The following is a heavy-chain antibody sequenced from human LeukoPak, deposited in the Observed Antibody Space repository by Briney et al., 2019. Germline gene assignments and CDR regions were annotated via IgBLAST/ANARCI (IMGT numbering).Heavy chain of an antibody. D-gene: IGHD3-9*01. CDR3: ARARRYFDWLLYGNWFDP. CDR1: GGSFSGYY. Sequence: SETLSLTCAVYGGSFSGYYWSWIRQPPGKGLEWIGEINHSGSTNYNPSLKSRVTISVDTSKNQFSLKLSSVTAADTAVYYCARARRYFDWLLYGNWFDPWGQGTLVTVSP. J-gene: IGHJ5*02. V-gene: IGHV4-34*01. CDR2: INHSGST.